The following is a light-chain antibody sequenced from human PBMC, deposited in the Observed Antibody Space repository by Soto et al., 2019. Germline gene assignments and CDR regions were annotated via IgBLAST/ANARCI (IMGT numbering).Light chain of an antibody. J-gene: IGKJ1*01. CDR2: GAS. CDR1: QSVSSSY. V-gene: IGKV3-20*01. Sequence: EIVLTQSPGTLSLSPGERATLSCMASQSVSSSYLAWYQQKPGQAPRLLIYGASSRATGIPDRFSGSGSGTDFTLTISSLEPEDFAVYYCQQYGSSRTFGQGTKVEIK. CDR3: QQYGSSRT.